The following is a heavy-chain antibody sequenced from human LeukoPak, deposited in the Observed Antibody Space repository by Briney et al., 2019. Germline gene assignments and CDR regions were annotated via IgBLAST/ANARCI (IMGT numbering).Heavy chain of an antibody. CDR1: GFTFSSYT. CDR2: ISSSSTI. Sequence: GGSLRLSCVVSGFTFSSYTMNWVRQAPGKGLEWVSYISSSSTIYYADSVKGRFTISRDNAKNSLYLQMNSLRAEDTAVYYCARWGIPIYYYYMDVWGKGTTVTVSS. D-gene: IGHD3-16*01. CDR3: ARWGIPIYYYYMDV. V-gene: IGHV3-48*01. J-gene: IGHJ6*03.